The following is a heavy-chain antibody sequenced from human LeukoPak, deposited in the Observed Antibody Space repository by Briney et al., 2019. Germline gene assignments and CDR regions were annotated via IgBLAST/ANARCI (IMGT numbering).Heavy chain of an antibody. CDR1: GFTFSSYS. J-gene: IGHJ4*02. CDR3: TRDPEALDY. Sequence: GGSLRLSCVASGFTFSSYSMNWVRQAPGKGLEWDSYIRSSSSPIYYADSVRGRFTISRDNAKNSLYLQMNSLRAEDTAVYYCTRDPEALDYWGQGTLVIVSS. CDR2: IRSSSSPI. V-gene: IGHV3-48*01.